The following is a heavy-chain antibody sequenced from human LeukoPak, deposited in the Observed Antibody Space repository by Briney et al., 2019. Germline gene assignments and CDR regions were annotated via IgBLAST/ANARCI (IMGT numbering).Heavy chain of an antibody. D-gene: IGHD1-26*01. Sequence: SETLSLTCTVSGGSISSSSYYWGWIRQPPGKGLEWIGYIYYSGSTNYNPSLKSRVTISVDTSKNQFSLKLSSVTAADTAVYYCARQPIVGAIDYWGQGTLVTVSS. CDR3: ARQPIVGAIDY. V-gene: IGHV4-61*05. J-gene: IGHJ4*02. CDR2: IYYSGST. CDR1: GGSISSSSYY.